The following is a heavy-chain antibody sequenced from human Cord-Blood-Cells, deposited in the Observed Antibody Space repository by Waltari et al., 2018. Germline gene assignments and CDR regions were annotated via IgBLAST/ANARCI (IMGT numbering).Heavy chain of an antibody. CDR1: GFPFSSYA. CDR2: ISYDGSNK. J-gene: IGHJ4*02. CDR3: ARAGGGILTGNDY. D-gene: IGHD3-9*01. V-gene: IGHV3-30-3*01. Sequence: QVQPVESGGGVVQPGRCLRLSCAASGFPFSSYAMHWVRQAPGKGLEWVAVISYDGSNKYYADSVKGRFTISRDNSKNTLYLQMNSLRAEDTAVYYCARAGGGILTGNDYWGQGTLVTVSS.